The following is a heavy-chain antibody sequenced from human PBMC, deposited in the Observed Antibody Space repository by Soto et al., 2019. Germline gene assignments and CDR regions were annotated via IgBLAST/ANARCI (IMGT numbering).Heavy chain of an antibody. CDR3: AKGFCSSTRCLTYSYMDV. J-gene: IGHJ6*03. CDR2: VSWNSGTM. CDR1: GFSFDEYA. D-gene: IGHD2-2*01. Sequence: EVQLVESGGGLVQPGRSLRLSCAASGFSFDEYAMHWVRQAPGKGLEWVSGVSWNSGTMGYGDSVRGRFAISRDNAKNSLYLQMNSLTTEDTALYYCAKGFCSSTRCLTYSYMDVWCKGTRVTVSS. V-gene: IGHV3-9*01.